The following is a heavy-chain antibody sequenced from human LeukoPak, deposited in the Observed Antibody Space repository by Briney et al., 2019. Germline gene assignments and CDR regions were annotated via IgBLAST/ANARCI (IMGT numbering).Heavy chain of an antibody. D-gene: IGHD3-10*02. CDR1: GFSFNTYW. J-gene: IGHJ4*02. V-gene: IGHV3-74*01. Sequence: PGGSLRLSCAASGFSFNTYWMYWVRQVPEKGLVWVSRIKYDGSSTSYADSVKGRFTISRDHAKNTLYLQMNNLRAEDTAVYYCTTLYSGPMDYWGQGTLVTVSS. CDR2: IKYDGSST. CDR3: TTLYSGPMDY.